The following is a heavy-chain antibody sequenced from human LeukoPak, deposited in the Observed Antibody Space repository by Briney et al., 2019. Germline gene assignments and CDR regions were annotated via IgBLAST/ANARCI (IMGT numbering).Heavy chain of an antibody. Sequence: PGGSLRLSCAASGFTFSSYAMSWVRQAPGKGLEWVSAISGSGGNTYFADSVRGRFTISRDNSRNTLYLQMNSLRAEDTAVYYCAKDPKLLVIVRATNDYWGQGTLVTVSS. CDR1: GFTFSSYA. V-gene: IGHV3-23*01. J-gene: IGHJ4*02. CDR2: ISGSGGNT. D-gene: IGHD1-26*01. CDR3: AKDPKLLVIVRATNDY.